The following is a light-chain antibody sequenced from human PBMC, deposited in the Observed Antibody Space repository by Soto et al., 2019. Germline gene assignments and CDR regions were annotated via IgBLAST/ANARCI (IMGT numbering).Light chain of an antibody. J-gene: IGKJ1*01. Sequence: ESVLTQSPGTLSLSPGERATLSCRASQSVSSSFLAWYQLKPGQAPRLLIYGASSRATGIPDWFSGSGSGTDFTLTISRLEPEDFAVYYCQQYDSSPLTFGQGTKVEIK. CDR1: QSVSSSF. V-gene: IGKV3-20*01. CDR2: GAS. CDR3: QQYDSSPLT.